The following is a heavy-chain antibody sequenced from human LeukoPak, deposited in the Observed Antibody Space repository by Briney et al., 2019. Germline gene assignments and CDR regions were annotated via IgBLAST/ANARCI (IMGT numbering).Heavy chain of an antibody. D-gene: IGHD6-13*01. J-gene: IGHJ5*02. CDR2: IYYSGST. CDR1: GGSISSYY. V-gene: IGHV4-59*01. CDR3: ARRDSSSWYSWFDP. Sequence: TSETLSLTCTVSGGSISSYYWSWSRQPPGKGLEWIGYIYYSGSTNYNPSLKSRVTISVDTSKNQFSLKLSSVTAADTAVYYCARRDSSSWYSWFDPWGQGTLVTVSS.